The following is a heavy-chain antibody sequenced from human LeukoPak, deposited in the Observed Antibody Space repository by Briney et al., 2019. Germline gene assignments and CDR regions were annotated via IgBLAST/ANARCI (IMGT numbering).Heavy chain of an antibody. CDR2: IYYSGST. J-gene: IGHJ5*02. Sequence: SETLSLTCTVSGGSISSSSYYWGWIRQPPGKGLEWIGSIYYSGSTYYNPSLKSRVTISVDTSKNQFSLKLSSVTAADTAVYYCARHTRMVRGYGYWFDPWGQGTLVTVSS. D-gene: IGHD3-10*01. CDR3: ARHTRMVRGYGYWFDP. V-gene: IGHV4-39*01. CDR1: GGSISSSSYY.